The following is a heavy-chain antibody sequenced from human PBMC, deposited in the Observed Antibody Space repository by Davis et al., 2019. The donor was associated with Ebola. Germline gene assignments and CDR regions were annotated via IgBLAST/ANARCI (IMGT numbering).Heavy chain of an antibody. CDR3: ARDIAMIRGGWFDH. J-gene: IGHJ5*02. Sequence: AASVKVSCKASGYTFTRYGITWVRQTPGQGLEWMAWISAYNGKTNYALKFQGRLTMTTDTSTSTAYMELRSLRSDDTAVYYCARDIAMIRGGWFDHWGQGTLVSVSS. CDR2: ISAYNGKT. V-gene: IGHV1-18*01. CDR1: GYTFTRYG. D-gene: IGHD3-16*01.